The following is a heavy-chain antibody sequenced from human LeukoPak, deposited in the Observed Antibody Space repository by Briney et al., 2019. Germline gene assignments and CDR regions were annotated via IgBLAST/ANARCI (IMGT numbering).Heavy chain of an antibody. D-gene: IGHD3-10*01. CDR2: IYTSGST. J-gene: IGHJ4*02. V-gene: IGHV4-61*02. Sequence: PSETLSLTCTVSGGSISSGSYYWSWIRQPAGKGLEWIGRIYTSGSTNYNPSLKSRVTISVDTSKNQFSLKLSSVTAADTAVYYCARERDGSGTQRGLDYWGQGTLVTVSS. CDR1: GGSISSGSYY. CDR3: ARERDGSGTQRGLDY.